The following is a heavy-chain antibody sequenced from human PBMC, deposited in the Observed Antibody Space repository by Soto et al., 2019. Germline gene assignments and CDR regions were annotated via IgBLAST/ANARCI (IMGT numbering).Heavy chain of an antibody. CDR2: IGTAGDT. J-gene: IGHJ6*02. D-gene: IGHD3-3*01. CDR3: ARDGKRKVLRFLEYPNNYYGMDV. Sequence: GGSLRLSCAASGFTFSSYDMHWVRQATGKGLEWVSAIGTAGDTYYPGSVKGRFTISRENAKNSLYLQMYSLRAEDTAVYYCARDGKRKVLRFLEYPNNYYGMDVWGQGTTVTVSS. V-gene: IGHV3-13*01. CDR1: GFTFSSYD.